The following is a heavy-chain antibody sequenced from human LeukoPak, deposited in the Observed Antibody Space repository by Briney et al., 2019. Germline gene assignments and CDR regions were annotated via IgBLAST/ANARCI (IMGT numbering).Heavy chain of an antibody. D-gene: IGHD2-2*02. CDR1: GFTCSNAW. CDR3: TTDPCGSTSCYS. V-gene: IGHV3-15*01. Sequence: AGGYLRLSGAAAGFTCSNAWMSRVRPAPGQGLKWVGRIKSKTDGGKTDDAAPVKGRFTISRDDSKDTQYLQMNSLKTEDTAVYYCTTDPCGSTSCYSWGQGTLVTVSS. CDR2: IKSKTDGGKT. J-gene: IGHJ4*02.